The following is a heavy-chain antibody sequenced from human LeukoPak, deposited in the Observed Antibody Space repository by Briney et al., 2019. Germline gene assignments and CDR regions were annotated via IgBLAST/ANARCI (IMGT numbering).Heavy chain of an antibody. CDR1: GYTFTGYY. CDR2: ITPNSGGT. V-gene: IGHV1-2*06. Sequence: ASVKVSCKASGYTFTGYYMHWVRQAPGQGLEWMGRITPNSGGTNYAQKFQGRVTMTRDTSISTAYMELRRLRSDDTAVYYCARGYCSGGSCYSGAFDIWGQGTMVTVSS. CDR3: ARGYCSGGSCYSGAFDI. J-gene: IGHJ3*02. D-gene: IGHD2-15*01.